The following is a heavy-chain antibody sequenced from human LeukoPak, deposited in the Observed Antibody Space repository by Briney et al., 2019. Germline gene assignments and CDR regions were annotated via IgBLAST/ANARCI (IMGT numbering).Heavy chain of an antibody. CDR1: GGSISSSSYY. D-gene: IGHD6-19*01. CDR2: IYYSGST. J-gene: IGHJ4*02. V-gene: IGHV4-31*03. Sequence: PSETLSLTCTVSGGSISSSSYYWGWIRQHPGKGLEWIGYIYYSGSTYYNPSLKSRVAISVDTSKNQFSLKLSSVTAADTAVYYCARGTKSSGWFDYWGQGTLVTVSS. CDR3: ARGTKSSGWFDY.